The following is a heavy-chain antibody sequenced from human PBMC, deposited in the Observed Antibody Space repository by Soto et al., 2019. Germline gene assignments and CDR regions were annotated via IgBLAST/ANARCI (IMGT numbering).Heavy chain of an antibody. CDR1: GGSISSSSYY. CDR3: ARNLRSGSSNSCYGRRTNF. Sequence: QLQLQESGPGLVKPSETLSLTCTVSGGSISSSSYYWGWILQPPGKGLEWIGTNYYSGTTYYNPSSKSLVTITVDTSKNQFSLNLSTVTTEATAVYYCARNLRSGSSNSCYGRRTNFWGQGTMVTVS. CDR2: NYYSGTT. D-gene: IGHD2-2*01. J-gene: IGHJ4*02. V-gene: IGHV4-39*01.